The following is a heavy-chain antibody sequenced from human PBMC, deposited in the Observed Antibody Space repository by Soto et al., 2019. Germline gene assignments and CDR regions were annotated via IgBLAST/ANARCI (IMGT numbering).Heavy chain of an antibody. D-gene: IGHD3-22*01. CDR2: INHSGST. V-gene: IGHV4-34*01. Sequence: TSETLSLTCAVYGGSFSGYYWSWIRQPPGKGLEWIGEINHSGSTNYNPSLKSRVTISVDTSKNQFSLKLSSVTAADTAVYYCARDNYYDSSGYLNWFDPWGQGTLVTVSS. J-gene: IGHJ5*02. CDR3: ARDNYYDSSGYLNWFDP. CDR1: GGSFSGYY.